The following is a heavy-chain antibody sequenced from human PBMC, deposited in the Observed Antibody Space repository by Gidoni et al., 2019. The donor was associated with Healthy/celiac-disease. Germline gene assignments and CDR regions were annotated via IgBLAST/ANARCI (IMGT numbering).Heavy chain of an antibody. CDR3: AKEGGSYYGSGYFDY. J-gene: IGHJ4*02. CDR1: GFSFSSYG. V-gene: IGHV3-30*18. D-gene: IGHD1-26*01. Sequence: QVQLVESGGGVVQPGRSLRLFCAPSGFSFSSYGMHGVRQAPGKGLEWVVVRADDGSNKYDADSVKGRLTISRDNSKNTLDLKMNILRAKDTAVYYCAKEGGSYYGSGYFDYWGQGTLVTVSS. CDR2: RADDGSNK.